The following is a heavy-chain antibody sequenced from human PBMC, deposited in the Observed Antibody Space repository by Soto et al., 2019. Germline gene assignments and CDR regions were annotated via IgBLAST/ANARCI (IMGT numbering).Heavy chain of an antibody. CDR1: GYTFTGYY. CDR2: INPNSGGT. V-gene: IGHV1-2*04. Sequence: ASVKLSCKASGYTFTGYYMHLVRQAPGQGLEWMGWINPNSGGTNYAQKFQGWVTMTRDTSISTAYMELSRLRSDDTAVYYCARSGPHYYGSGSYYYYGMDVWGQGTTVTVSS. J-gene: IGHJ6*02. CDR3: ARSGPHYYGSGSYYYYGMDV. D-gene: IGHD3-10*01.